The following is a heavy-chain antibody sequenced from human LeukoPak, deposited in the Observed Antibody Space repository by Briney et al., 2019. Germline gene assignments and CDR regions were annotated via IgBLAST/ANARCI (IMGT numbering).Heavy chain of an antibody. J-gene: IGHJ4*02. V-gene: IGHV3-30*02. Sequence: PGGSLRLSCAASGFTFSSYGMHWVRQAPGKGLEWVAFIRYDGSNKYYADSVKGRFTISRDNSKNTLYLQMNSLRAEDTAVYYCAKDPYLYGSGSYFNFDYWGQGTLVTVSS. CDR1: GFTFSSYG. CDR3: AKDPYLYGSGSYFNFDY. CDR2: IRYDGSNK. D-gene: IGHD3-10*01.